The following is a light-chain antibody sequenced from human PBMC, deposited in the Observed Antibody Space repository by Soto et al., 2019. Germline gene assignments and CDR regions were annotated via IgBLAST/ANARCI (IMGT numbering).Light chain of an antibody. J-gene: IGKJ5*01. CDR3: QQSYSTPIT. CDR2: TAS. Sequence: DIQMTQSPSTLSGSVGDRVTITCRASQTISSWLAWYQQKPGKAPKLLIYTASTLKSGVPSRFSGSGSGTDFTLTISSLQPEDFATYYCQQSYSTPITFGQGTRLEIK. V-gene: IGKV1-5*03. CDR1: QTISSW.